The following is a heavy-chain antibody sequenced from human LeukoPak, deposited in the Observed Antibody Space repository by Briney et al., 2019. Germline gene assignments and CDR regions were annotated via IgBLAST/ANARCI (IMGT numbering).Heavy chain of an antibody. CDR3: ARDRAYYYDSSGYYGY. D-gene: IGHD3-22*01. V-gene: IGHV3-21*01. CDR2: ISSSSSYI. J-gene: IGHJ4*02. Sequence: PGGSLRLSCAASGFTFSSYSMNWVRQAPGKGLEWVSSISSSSSYIYYADSVKGRFTISRDNAKNSLYLQMNSLRAEDTAVYYCARDRAYYYDSSGYYGYWGQGTLVTVSS. CDR1: GFTFSSYS.